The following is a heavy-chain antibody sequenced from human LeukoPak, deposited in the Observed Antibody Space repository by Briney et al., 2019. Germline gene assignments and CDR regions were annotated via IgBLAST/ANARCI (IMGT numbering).Heavy chain of an antibody. V-gene: IGHV3-53*01. J-gene: IGHJ2*01. CDR1: GFTVSSNY. Sequence: GGSLRLSCAASGFTVSSNYMSWVRQAPGKGLEWVSVIYSGGSTYYADSVKGRFTISRDNSRNTLYLQMNSLRAEDTAVYYCAKALSSSFYYFDLGGRGTLVTVSS. CDR3: AKALSSSFYYFDL. CDR2: IYSGGST. D-gene: IGHD3-16*02.